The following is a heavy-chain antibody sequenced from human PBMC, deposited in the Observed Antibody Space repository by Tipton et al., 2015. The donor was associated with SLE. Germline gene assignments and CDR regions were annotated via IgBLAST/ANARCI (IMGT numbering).Heavy chain of an antibody. CDR3: AREDYGYYYGMDV. Sequence: SLRLSCAASGFTVSSNYMSWVRQAPGKGLEWVSVIYSGGSTYYADSVKGRFTISRDNAKNSLYLQMNSLRAEDTAVYYCAREDYGYYYGMDVWGQGTTVTVSS. D-gene: IGHD4-17*01. V-gene: IGHV3-66*01. J-gene: IGHJ6*02. CDR2: IYSGGST. CDR1: GFTVSSNY.